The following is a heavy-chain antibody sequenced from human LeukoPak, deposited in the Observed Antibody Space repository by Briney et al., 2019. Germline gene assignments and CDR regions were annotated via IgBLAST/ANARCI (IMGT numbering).Heavy chain of an antibody. Sequence: ASVKVSCKASGGTFSSYAINWVRQAAGQGLEWMGWMNPNSGNTGYAQKFQGRVTMTRNTSISTAYMELSSLRSEDTAVYYCARGAYSGYVGVTSFDYWGQGTLVTVSS. D-gene: IGHD5-12*01. J-gene: IGHJ4*02. CDR2: MNPNSGNT. CDR1: GGTFSSYA. V-gene: IGHV1-8*02. CDR3: ARGAYSGYVGVTSFDY.